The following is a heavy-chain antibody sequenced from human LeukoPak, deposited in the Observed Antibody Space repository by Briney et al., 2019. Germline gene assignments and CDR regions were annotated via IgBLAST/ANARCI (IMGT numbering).Heavy chain of an antibody. CDR2: ISGNGGRT. CDR1: GFTFSNYA. D-gene: IGHD6-13*01. CDR3: AKAHSISWPYAFDS. Sequence: HPLGSLRLSCAASGFTFSNYAMAWVRQAPGKGLEWVSAISGNGGRTYSADSVQGRFTISRDNSKNTVYLQMDNLRAEDSAMYYCAKAHSISWPYAFDSWGQGTLVTVSS. V-gene: IGHV3-23*01. J-gene: IGHJ4*02.